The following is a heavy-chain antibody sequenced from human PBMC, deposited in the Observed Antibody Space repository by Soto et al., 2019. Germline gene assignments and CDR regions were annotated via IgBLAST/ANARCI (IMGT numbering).Heavy chain of an antibody. CDR2: IYHSGST. V-gene: IGHV4-30-2*01. D-gene: IGHD3-16*01. CDR1: GGSISSGGYS. J-gene: IGHJ6*02. Sequence: PSETLSLTCAVSGGSISSGGYSWSWIRQPPGKGLEWIGYIYHSGSTYYNPSLKSRVTISVDRSKNQFSLKLSSVTAADTAVYYCARGNGGDPNDYGMDVWGQGTTVPVSS. CDR3: ARGNGGDPNDYGMDV.